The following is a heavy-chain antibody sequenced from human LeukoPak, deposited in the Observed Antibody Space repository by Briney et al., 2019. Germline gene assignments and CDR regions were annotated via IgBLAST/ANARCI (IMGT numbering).Heavy chain of an antibody. CDR2: IYSGGST. CDR3: AKSGGGFGEYYFDY. D-gene: IGHD3-10*01. CDR1: GFTFSTYG. Sequence: PGGSLRLACAASGFTFSTYGMTWVRQAPGKGLEWVSLIYSGGSTYFADSVKGRFSISRDNSKNTLNLQMNYLRTEDTAVYYCAKSGGGFGEYYFDYWGQGILVTVSS. V-gene: IGHV3-23*03. J-gene: IGHJ4*02.